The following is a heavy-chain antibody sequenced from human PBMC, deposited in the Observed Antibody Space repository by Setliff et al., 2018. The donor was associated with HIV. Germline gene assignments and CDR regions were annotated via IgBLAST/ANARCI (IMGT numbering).Heavy chain of an antibody. CDR3: ARGPPSGTTRRNKWFDP. CDR2: ISMSSHTSVI. Sequence: AGESLKISCTASGFTFGDYAMSWVRQAPGKGLEWVSYISMSSHTSVIYYADSVKGRFTISRDNAKNSVYLDMDSLRADDTAVYYCARGPPSGTTRRNKWFDPWGQGTLVTVSS. J-gene: IGHJ5*02. V-gene: IGHV3-48*01. D-gene: IGHD1-1*01. CDR1: GFTFGDYA.